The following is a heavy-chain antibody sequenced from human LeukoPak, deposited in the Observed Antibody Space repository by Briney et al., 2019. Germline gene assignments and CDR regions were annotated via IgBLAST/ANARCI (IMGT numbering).Heavy chain of an antibody. CDR1: GYTLTELS. CDR2: FDPEEGET. V-gene: IGHV1-24*01. CDR3: ATLERSGSSGYYTGSYYYYMDV. D-gene: IGHD3-22*01. J-gene: IGHJ6*03. Sequence: ASVKLSCRVSGYTLTELSMHWVRQAPGKGLEGMGGFDPEEGETIYAEKFEGGVTMTGDTSPDTPYLELSTLRSEDTALYYCATLERSGSSGYYTGSYYYYMDVWGQGTTVTVSS.